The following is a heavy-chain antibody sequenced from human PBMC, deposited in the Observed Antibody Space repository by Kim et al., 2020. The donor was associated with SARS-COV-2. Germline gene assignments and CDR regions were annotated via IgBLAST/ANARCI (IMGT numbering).Heavy chain of an antibody. CDR3: AREKGSYDILTGYSPYFDY. J-gene: IGHJ4*02. Sequence: GRFTISRDKSKNTLYLQMNSLRAEDTAVYYCAREKGSYDILTGYSPYFDYWGQGTLVTVSS. D-gene: IGHD3-9*01. V-gene: IGHV3-66*01.